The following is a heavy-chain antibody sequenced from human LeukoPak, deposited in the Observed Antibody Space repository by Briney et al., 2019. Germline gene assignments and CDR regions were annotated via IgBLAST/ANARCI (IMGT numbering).Heavy chain of an antibody. Sequence: ASVKVSCKASGYTFTSYDISCVRQAPGQGFEWMVWISTSNGDTNFAERFQGRVSLTTDTSTNIVYMDLKNLTSDDTAVFYCARHLNYWSGYPPDYWGQGTLVTVSS. V-gene: IGHV1-18*04. CDR3: ARHLNYWSGYPPDY. D-gene: IGHD3-3*01. CDR2: ISTSNGDT. CDR1: GYTFTSYD. J-gene: IGHJ4*02.